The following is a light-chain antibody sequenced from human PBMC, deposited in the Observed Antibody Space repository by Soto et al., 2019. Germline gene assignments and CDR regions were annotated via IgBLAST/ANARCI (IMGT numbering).Light chain of an antibody. CDR2: DAS. CDR3: QQRSGWPT. CDR1: QSVSSSY. Sequence: EIVLTQSPGTLSLSPGERATLSCRASQSVSSSYLAWYQQKPGQAPRLIVYDASKRAPGIPARFIGSGSGTDFTLTVTSLEPEDFALYYCQQRSGWPTFGQGTKVEI. J-gene: IGKJ1*01. V-gene: IGKV3D-20*02.